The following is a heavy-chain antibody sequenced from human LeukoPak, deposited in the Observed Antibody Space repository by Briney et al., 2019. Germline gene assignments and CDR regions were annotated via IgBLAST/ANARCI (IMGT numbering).Heavy chain of an antibody. CDR2: ISYDGSNK. D-gene: IGHD1-26*01. J-gene: IGHJ4*02. CDR1: GFTFSSYG. Sequence: GRSLRLSCAASGFTFSSYGMHWVRQAPGKGLEWVAVISYDGSNKYYADSVKRRFTISRDNSKNTLYLQMNSLRAEDTAVYYCAKEIEVGAYPDYWGQGTLVTVSS. CDR3: AKEIEVGAYPDY. V-gene: IGHV3-30*18.